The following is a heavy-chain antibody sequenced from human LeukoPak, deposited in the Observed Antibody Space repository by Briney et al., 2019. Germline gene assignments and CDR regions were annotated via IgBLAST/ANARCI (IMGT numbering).Heavy chain of an antibody. Sequence: GGSLRLSCAASGFTFSAYSMNWVRQAPGKGLEWVSSISSSTSYIYYADSVKGRFTISRDNAKNSLYLQMNSVRAEDTAVYYCAELGITMIGGVWGKGTTVTISS. J-gene: IGHJ6*04. CDR3: AELGITMIGGV. CDR2: ISSSTSYI. CDR1: GFTFSAYS. D-gene: IGHD3-10*02. V-gene: IGHV3-21*01.